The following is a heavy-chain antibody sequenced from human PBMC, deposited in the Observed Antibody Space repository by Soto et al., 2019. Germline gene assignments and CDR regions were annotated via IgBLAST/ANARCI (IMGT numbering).Heavy chain of an antibody. CDR1: GFTFSSYA. D-gene: IGHD1-7*01. J-gene: IGHJ6*02. CDR3: ARGRHTGTFYYCGMDV. CDR2: ISYDGSNK. V-gene: IGHV3-30-3*01. Sequence: QVQLVESGGGVVQPGRSLRLSCAASGFTFSSYAMHWVRQAPGKGLEWVAVISYDGSNKYYADSVKGRFTISRDNSTNTLYRQMNSLRAEDTAVYYCARGRHTGTFYYCGMDVWGQGTTVTVSS.